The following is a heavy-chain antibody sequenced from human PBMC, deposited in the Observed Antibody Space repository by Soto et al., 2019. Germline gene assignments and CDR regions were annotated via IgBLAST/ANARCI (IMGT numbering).Heavy chain of an antibody. Sequence: GGSLRLSCAASGFTFSSYSMNWVRQAPGKGLEWVSSISSSSSYIYYADSVKGRFTISRDNAKNSLYLQMNSLRAEDTAVYYCAREGISYYDILTGYYRDNWFDPRGQGTLVTVSS. V-gene: IGHV3-21*01. CDR3: AREGISYYDILTGYYRDNWFDP. D-gene: IGHD3-9*01. J-gene: IGHJ5*02. CDR2: ISSSSSYI. CDR1: GFTFSSYS.